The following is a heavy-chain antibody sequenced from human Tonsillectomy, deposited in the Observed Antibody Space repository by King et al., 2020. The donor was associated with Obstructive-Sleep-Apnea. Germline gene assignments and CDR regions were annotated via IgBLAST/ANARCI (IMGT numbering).Heavy chain of an antibody. V-gene: IGHV3-7*03. CDR2: IKQDGSEK. CDR1: GFTFSRYW. J-gene: IGHJ4*02. Sequence: GQLVQSGGGWVQPGGSLRLSCAASGFTFSRYWMSWVLQAPGKGLEWVANIKQDGSEKDYVDSVKGRFTISRDNAKNSLYLQMNSLRAEDTAVYYCARDKFHFMIVVVTTNFFDYWGQGTLVTVSS. CDR3: ARDKFHFMIVVVTTNFFDY. D-gene: IGHD3-22*01.